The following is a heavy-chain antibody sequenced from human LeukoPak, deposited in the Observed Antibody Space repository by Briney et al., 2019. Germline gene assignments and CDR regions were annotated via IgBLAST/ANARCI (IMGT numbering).Heavy chain of an antibody. V-gene: IGHV3-23*01. CDR2: IGGRGGST. Sequence: GGSLRLSCAASGFTFSSYSMNWVRQAPGKGPEWVSAIGGRGGSTYYADSLGGRFTISRDNSKDMLYLQMNSLKVEDTATYYCGKEGGAWGQGTKVTVSS. CDR3: GKEGGA. J-gene: IGHJ5*02. D-gene: IGHD3-16*01. CDR1: GFTFSSYS.